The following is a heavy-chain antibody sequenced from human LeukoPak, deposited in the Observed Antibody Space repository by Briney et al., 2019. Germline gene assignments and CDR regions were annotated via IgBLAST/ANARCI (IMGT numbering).Heavy chain of an antibody. D-gene: IGHD3-10*01. CDR2: ISSSGSTI. J-gene: IGHJ6*03. Sequence: GGSLRLSCAASGFTFSDYYMSWIRQAPGKGLEGFSYISSSGSTIYYADSVKGRFTISRDNAKNSLYLQMNSLRAEDTAVYYCARDYSGYHYMDVWGKGTTVTISS. CDR1: GFTFSDYY. V-gene: IGHV3-11*04. CDR3: ARDYSGYHYMDV.